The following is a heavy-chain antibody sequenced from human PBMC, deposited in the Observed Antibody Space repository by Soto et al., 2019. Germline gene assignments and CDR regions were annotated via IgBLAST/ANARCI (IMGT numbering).Heavy chain of an antibody. CDR2: IYHSGST. V-gene: IGHV4-4*02. D-gene: IGHD3-9*01. J-gene: IGHJ5*02. CDR1: GGSISSSNW. CDR3: ARASLGDILTGLGWFDP. Sequence: SETLSLTCAVSGGSISSSNWWSWVRQPPGKGLEWIGEIYHSGSTNYNPSLKSRVTISVDKSKNQFSLKLSSVTAADTAVYYCARASLGDILTGLGWFDPWGQGTLVTVSS.